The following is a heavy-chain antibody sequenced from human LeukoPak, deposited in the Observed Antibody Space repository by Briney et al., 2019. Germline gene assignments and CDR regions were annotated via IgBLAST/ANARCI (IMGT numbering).Heavy chain of an antibody. D-gene: IGHD4-17*01. CDR1: GYTFTSYG. Sequence: GASVKVSCKASGYTFTSYGISWVRQAPGQGLEWMGWISAYNGNTNYAQKVQGRDTMTTDTSTSTAYMELRSLRSDDTAVYYCARASLYGDPEDFWGQGTLVTVSS. CDR2: ISAYNGNT. V-gene: IGHV1-18*01. J-gene: IGHJ4*02. CDR3: ARASLYGDPEDF.